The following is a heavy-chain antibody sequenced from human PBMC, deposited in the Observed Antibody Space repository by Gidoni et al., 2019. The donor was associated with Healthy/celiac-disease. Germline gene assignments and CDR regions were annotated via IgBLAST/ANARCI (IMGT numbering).Heavy chain of an antibody. Sequence: QVQLVESGGGVVQPGRSLRLSCAASGFTFSSQGMHGVRQAPGKGLECVAVIWYDGSNKYYADSVKGRFTISRDNSKNTLYLQMNSLRAEDTAVYYCARDRPDYGGNRPPSYYYGMDVWGQGTTVTVSS. D-gene: IGHD4-17*01. CDR2: IWYDGSNK. CDR3: ARDRPDYGGNRPPSYYYGMDV. CDR1: GFTFSSQG. V-gene: IGHV3-33*01. J-gene: IGHJ6*02.